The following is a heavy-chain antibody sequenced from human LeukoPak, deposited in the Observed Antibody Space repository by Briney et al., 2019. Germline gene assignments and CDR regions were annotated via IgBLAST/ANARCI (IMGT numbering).Heavy chain of an antibody. Sequence: GSLRLSCAASGFTFSSYGMHWVRQAPGKGLEWVGVISYDGSKKNYADSVKGRFTISRDSSKNTLYLQMNSLRGEDTAVYYCARAPWELTDYYYMDVWGKGTTVTVSS. D-gene: IGHD1-26*01. J-gene: IGHJ6*03. CDR2: ISYDGSKK. CDR1: GFTFSSYG. CDR3: ARAPWELTDYYYMDV. V-gene: IGHV3-30*05.